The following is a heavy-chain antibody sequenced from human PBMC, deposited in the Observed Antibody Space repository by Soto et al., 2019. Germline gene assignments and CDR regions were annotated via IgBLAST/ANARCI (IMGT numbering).Heavy chain of an antibody. CDR1: GYTFTNYA. CDR2: VNTYNGNP. CDR3: ARDSQYSTDWQRFDS. J-gene: IGHJ4*02. Sequence: QVPLVQSGVEVKKPGASVKVSCKASGYTFTNYAISWVRQAPGRGLEWMGWVNTYNGNPNYAQIFQGRVTMTTDTSPGTAYMELRSLNSVDSAVYYCARDSQYSTDWQRFDSWGQGTLVTVSS. D-gene: IGHD6-6*01. V-gene: IGHV1-18*01.